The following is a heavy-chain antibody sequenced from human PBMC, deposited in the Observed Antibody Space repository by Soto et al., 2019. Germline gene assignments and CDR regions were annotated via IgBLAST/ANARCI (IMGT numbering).Heavy chain of an antibody. CDR3: ARGGMESGYENFDY. Sequence: GGSLRLSCAASGFTFSSYDMHWVRQATGKGLEWVSAIGTAGDTYYPGSVKGRFTISRENAKNSLYLQMNSLRAEDTAVYYCARGGMESGYENFDYWGQGTLVTVSS. J-gene: IGHJ4*02. V-gene: IGHV3-13*01. CDR2: IGTAGDT. D-gene: IGHD5-12*01. CDR1: GFTFSSYD.